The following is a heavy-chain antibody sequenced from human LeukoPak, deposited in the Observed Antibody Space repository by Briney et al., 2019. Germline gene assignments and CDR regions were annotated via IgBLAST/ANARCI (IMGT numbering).Heavy chain of an antibody. Sequence: GASVKVSCKVSGYTLTELSMHWVRQAPGKGLEWMGGFDPEDGETIYAQKFQGRVTMTEDTSTDTAYMELGSLRSEDTAVYYCATELATMSGFDPWGQGTLVTVSS. D-gene: IGHD3-10*02. J-gene: IGHJ5*02. V-gene: IGHV1-24*01. CDR3: ATELATMSGFDP. CDR1: GYTLTELS. CDR2: FDPEDGET.